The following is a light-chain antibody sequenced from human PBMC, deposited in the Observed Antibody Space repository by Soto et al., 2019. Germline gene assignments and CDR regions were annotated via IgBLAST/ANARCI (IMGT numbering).Light chain of an antibody. CDR2: GAS. J-gene: IGKJ4*02. CDR3: QQYGSSPLT. CDR1: QSVSSGY. Sequence: EIVLTQSPGTLSLSPGERATLSCRASQSVSSGYLAGYQQKPGQAPRLLRYGASSRATGIPDRFSGSGSGTDVPLTSRRLGPEDLAVYYCQQYGSSPLTFGGGTKVEIK. V-gene: IGKV3-20*01.